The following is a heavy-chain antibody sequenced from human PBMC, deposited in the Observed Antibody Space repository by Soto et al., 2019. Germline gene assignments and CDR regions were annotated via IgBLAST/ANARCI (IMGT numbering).Heavy chain of an antibody. J-gene: IGHJ6*02. V-gene: IGHV5-10-1*01. Sequence: PGESLKISCKGSGYSFTSYWISWVRQMPGKGLEWMGRIDPSDSYTNYSPSFQGHVTISADKSISTAYLQWSSLKAPDTAMYYCARSRSDYYDSSGGNYGMDVWGQGTTVTVSS. CDR3: ARSRSDYYDSSGGNYGMDV. CDR1: GYSFTSYW. CDR2: IDPSDSYT. D-gene: IGHD3-22*01.